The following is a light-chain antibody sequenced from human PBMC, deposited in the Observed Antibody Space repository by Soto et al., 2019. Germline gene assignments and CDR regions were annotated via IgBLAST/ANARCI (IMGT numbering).Light chain of an antibody. V-gene: IGKV1-39*01. CDR1: QSISNY. CDR2: AAS. J-gene: IGKJ5*01. CDR3: QQSYSTPVT. Sequence: DIQMTQSPTSGSASLGDRFSITCRASQSISNYLNWYQQKPGKAPKLLIYAASSLQSGVPSRFSGGGSGTDFTLTISSLQPEDFASYYCQQSYSTPVTFCQGTRLEI.